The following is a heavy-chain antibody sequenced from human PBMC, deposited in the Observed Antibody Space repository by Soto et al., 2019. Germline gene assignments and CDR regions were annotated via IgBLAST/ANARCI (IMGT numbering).Heavy chain of an antibody. J-gene: IGHJ6*02. CDR2: IYYSGST. Sequence: SETLSLTCIVSGGSISSGGYYWSWIRQHPGKGLEWIGYIYYSGSTYYNPSLKSRVTISVDTSKNQFSLKLSSVTAADTAVYYCARDVLRYFDWPRGGMDVWGQGTTVTVSS. V-gene: IGHV4-31*03. CDR1: GGSISSGGYY. D-gene: IGHD3-9*01. CDR3: ARDVLRYFDWPRGGMDV.